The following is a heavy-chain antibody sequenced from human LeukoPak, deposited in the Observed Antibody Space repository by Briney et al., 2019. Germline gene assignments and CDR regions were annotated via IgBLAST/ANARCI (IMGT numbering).Heavy chain of an antibody. D-gene: IGHD1-26*01. Sequence: SETLSLTCAVSGYSISSGYYWGWIRQPPGKGLEWIGSIYHSGSTYYNPSLKSRVTISVDTSKNQFSLKLSSVTVADTAVYYCARPTYSGSYSGAFDIWGQGTMVTVSS. CDR1: GYSISSGYY. J-gene: IGHJ3*02. CDR2: IYHSGST. CDR3: ARPTYSGSYSGAFDI. V-gene: IGHV4-38-2*01.